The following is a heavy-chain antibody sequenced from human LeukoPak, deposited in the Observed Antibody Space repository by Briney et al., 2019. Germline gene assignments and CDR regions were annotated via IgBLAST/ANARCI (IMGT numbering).Heavy chain of an antibody. J-gene: IGHJ4*02. Sequence: PGGSLRLSCAASGFTFSSDGMHWVRQAPGKGLEWVAVIWYDGSNKYYADSVKGRFTISRDNSKNTLYLQMNSLRAEDTAVYYCAKEAAAGYFDSWGQGTLVTVSS. CDR3: AKEAAAGYFDS. CDR2: IWYDGSNK. V-gene: IGHV3-33*06. D-gene: IGHD6-13*01. CDR1: GFTFSSDG.